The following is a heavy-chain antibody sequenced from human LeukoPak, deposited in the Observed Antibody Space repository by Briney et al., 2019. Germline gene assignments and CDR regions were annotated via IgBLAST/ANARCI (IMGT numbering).Heavy chain of an antibody. J-gene: IGHJ4*02. CDR2: ITKSSSTI. CDR3: ARDRFGGSFDY. Sequence: HSGGSLRLSCAASGFTFSAYDMNWVRQAPGKGLEWLSFITKSSSTIYYADSVKGRFTISRDNAKSALYLQMNSLRAEDTAVYYCARDRFGGSFDYWGQGTLVTVSS. D-gene: IGHD1-26*01. V-gene: IGHV3-48*04. CDR1: GFTFSAYD.